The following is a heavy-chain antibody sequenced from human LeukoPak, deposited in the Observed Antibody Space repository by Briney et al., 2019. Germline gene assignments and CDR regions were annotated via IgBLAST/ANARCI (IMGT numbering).Heavy chain of an antibody. CDR2: INHSGST. CDR3: ARGLGNDFWSGYYSAFDI. D-gene: IGHD3-3*01. Sequence: SETLSLTCAVYGGSFSGYYWSWIRQPPGKGLEWIGEINHSGSTNYNPSLKSRVTISVDTSKNQFSLKLSSVTAADTAVYYCARGLGNDFWSGYYSAFDIWGQGTMVTVSS. CDR1: GGSFSGYY. J-gene: IGHJ3*02. V-gene: IGHV4-34*01.